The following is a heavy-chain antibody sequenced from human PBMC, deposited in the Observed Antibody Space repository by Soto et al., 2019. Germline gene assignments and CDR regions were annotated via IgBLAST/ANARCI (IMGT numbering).Heavy chain of an antibody. Sequence: PSETLSLTCAVYGGSFSGYYWSWIRQPPGKGLEWIGEINHSGSTNYNPSLKSRVTISVDTSKNQFSLKLSSVTAADTAVYYCARGREDIVVVPAATRSNWFDPWGQGTLVTVS. CDR1: GGSFSGYY. J-gene: IGHJ5*02. CDR2: INHSGST. CDR3: ARGREDIVVVPAATRSNWFDP. D-gene: IGHD2-2*01. V-gene: IGHV4-34*01.